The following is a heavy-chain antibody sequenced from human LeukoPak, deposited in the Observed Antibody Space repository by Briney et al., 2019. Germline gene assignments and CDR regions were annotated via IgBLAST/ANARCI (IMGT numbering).Heavy chain of an antibody. CDR3: AREDSYYDGSGYYSPLDYYYGMDV. CDR1: GYTFTSYA. V-gene: IGHV7-4-1*02. CDR2: INTNTGNP. D-gene: IGHD3-22*01. Sequence: ASVKVSCKASGYTFTSYAMNWVRQAPGQGLEWMGWINTNTGNPTYAQGFTGRFVFSLDTSVSTAYLQISSLKAEDTAVYYCAREDSYYDGSGYYSPLDYYYGMDVWGQGTTVTVSS. J-gene: IGHJ6*02.